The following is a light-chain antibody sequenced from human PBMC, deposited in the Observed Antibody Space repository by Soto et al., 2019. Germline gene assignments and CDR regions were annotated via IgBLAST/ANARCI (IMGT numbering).Light chain of an antibody. Sequence: EIVMTQSPATLSVSPGERALLSCRASQSVSSNLGWYQQKPGQAPRLLIYRASTWATGIPARFSGSGSGTEFTLTISSLQSEDSAVYYFQQYNHWSSITFGQGTRLEIK. V-gene: IGKV3-15*01. J-gene: IGKJ5*01. CDR3: QQYNHWSSIT. CDR2: RAS. CDR1: QSVSSN.